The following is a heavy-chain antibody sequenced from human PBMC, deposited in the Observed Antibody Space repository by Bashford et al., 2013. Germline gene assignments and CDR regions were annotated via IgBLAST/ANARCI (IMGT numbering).Heavy chain of an antibody. CDR3: ARGYCSGVAAYGLFQH. CDR2: TYYRSKWYN. CDR1: GDSVSSNSAA. J-gene: IGHJ1*01. D-gene: IGHD2-15*01. Sequence: SQTLSLTCAISGDSVSSNSAAWNWIRQSPSRGLEWLGRTYYRSKWYNDYAVSVKSRITINPDTSKNQFSLQLNSVTPEDTAVYYCARGYCSGVAAYGLFQHVGPGHPWSPSP. V-gene: IGHV6-1*01.